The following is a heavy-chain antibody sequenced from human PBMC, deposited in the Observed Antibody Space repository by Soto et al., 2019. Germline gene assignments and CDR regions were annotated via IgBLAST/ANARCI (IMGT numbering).Heavy chain of an antibody. CDR1: GFTFSSYS. V-gene: IGHV3-21*01. J-gene: IGHJ6*02. CDR2: ISSSSSYI. D-gene: IGHD6-6*01. CDR3: AREGSSPSAYYYYGMDV. Sequence: GGSLRLSCAASGFTFSSYSMNWVRQAPGKGLEWVSSISSSSSYIYYADSVKGRFTISRDNAKNSLYLQMNSLRAEDTAVYYCAREGSSPSAYYYYGMDVWGQGTTVTVSS.